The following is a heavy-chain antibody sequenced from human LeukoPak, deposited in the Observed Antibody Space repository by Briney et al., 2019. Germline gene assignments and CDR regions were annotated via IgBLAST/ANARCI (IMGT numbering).Heavy chain of an antibody. J-gene: IGHJ4*02. CDR1: TFIFSSYT. V-gene: IGHV3-30-3*01. D-gene: IGHD6-19*01. CDR2: ISYDGNNK. Sequence: GGSLRLSCAASTFIFSSYTMDWVRQAPGKGMEWVAIISYDGNNKYYADSVKGRFTISRDNSKNTLYLQMNSLRSDDTAVYYCARDVLSGWQREAYFDYWGQGTLVTVSS. CDR3: ARDVLSGWQREAYFDY.